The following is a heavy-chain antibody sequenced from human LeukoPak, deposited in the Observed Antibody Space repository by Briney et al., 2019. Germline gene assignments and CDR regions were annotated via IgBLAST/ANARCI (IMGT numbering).Heavy chain of an antibody. CDR2: IYYSGST. CDR3: ARHGDWGGAQAFDI. Sequence: SETLSPTCTVSGGSISSYYWSWIRQPPGKGLEWIGYIYYSGSTNYNPSLKSRVTISVDTSKNQFSLKLSSVTAADTAVYYCARHGDWGGAQAFDIWGQGTMVTVSS. V-gene: IGHV4-59*08. CDR1: GGSISSYY. D-gene: IGHD2-21*02. J-gene: IGHJ3*02.